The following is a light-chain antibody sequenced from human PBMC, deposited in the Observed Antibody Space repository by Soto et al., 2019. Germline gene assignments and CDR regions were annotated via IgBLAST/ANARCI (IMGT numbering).Light chain of an antibody. CDR3: QQYNPSSRT. CDR1: QSISTW. CDR2: KAS. Sequence: DIQMTQSPSTLSAIVGDRVTITCRASQSISTWLAWYQQKPGKVPKLLIFKASSLQSGVPSRFSGSGSGTDFTLTISSLQPDDFATYYCQQYNPSSRTFGQGAKVDI. V-gene: IGKV1-5*03. J-gene: IGKJ1*01.